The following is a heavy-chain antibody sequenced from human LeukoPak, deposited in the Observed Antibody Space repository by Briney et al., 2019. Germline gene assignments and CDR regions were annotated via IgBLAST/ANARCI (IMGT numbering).Heavy chain of an antibody. CDR2: IRYDGSNK. V-gene: IGHV3-30*02. J-gene: IGHJ4*02. D-gene: IGHD6-13*01. CDR1: GFTFSSYG. CDR3: AKVGIAALGVYFDY. Sequence: QPGGSLRLSCAASGFTFSSYGMHWVRQAPGKGLEWVAFIRYDGSNKYYADSVKGRFTISRDNSKNTLYLQMNSLRAEDTAVYYCAKVGIAALGVYFDYWGQGTLVTVSS.